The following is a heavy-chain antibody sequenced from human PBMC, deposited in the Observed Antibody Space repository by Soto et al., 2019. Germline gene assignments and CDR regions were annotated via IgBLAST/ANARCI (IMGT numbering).Heavy chain of an antibody. J-gene: IGHJ4*02. CDR2: INPSGGST. CDR3: ARGGPEMATIGSFDY. CDR1: GYTFTNYY. V-gene: IGHV1-46*01. D-gene: IGHD5-12*01. Sequence: GASVKVSCKAPGYTFTNYYIHWVRQAPGQGLEWMGVINPSGGSTSYARKFQGRVTMTRDTSTSTVYMELTSLTSEDTAVYYCARGGPEMATIGSFDYWGQGTLVTVSA.